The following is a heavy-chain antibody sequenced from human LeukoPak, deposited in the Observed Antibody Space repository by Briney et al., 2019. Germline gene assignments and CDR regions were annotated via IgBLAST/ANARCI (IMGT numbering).Heavy chain of an antibody. CDR2: VIPIFGTA. Sequence: ASVKVSCKASGGTFSSYAISWVRQAPGQGLEWGGGVIPIFGTANYAQKFQGRVTITTDESTSTAYMELSSLRSEDTAVYYCASFSPNCSSTSCEVSVYYSYMDVWGKGTTVTVSS. CDR1: GGTFSSYA. V-gene: IGHV1-69*05. D-gene: IGHD2-2*01. J-gene: IGHJ6*03. CDR3: ASFSPNCSSTSCEVSVYYSYMDV.